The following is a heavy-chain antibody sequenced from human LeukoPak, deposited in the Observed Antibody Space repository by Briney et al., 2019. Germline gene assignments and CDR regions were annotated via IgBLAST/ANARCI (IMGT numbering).Heavy chain of an antibody. V-gene: IGHV4-30-4*01. CDR1: GGSISSGDYY. D-gene: IGHD3-9*01. Sequence: SETLSLTCTVSGGSISSGDYYWSWIRQPPGKGLEWIGYIYYSGSTYYNPSLKSRVTISVDTSKNQFSLKLSSVTAADTAVYYCARDAIFDAFDIWGQGTMVTVSS. CDR3: ARDAIFDAFDI. CDR2: IYYSGST. J-gene: IGHJ3*02.